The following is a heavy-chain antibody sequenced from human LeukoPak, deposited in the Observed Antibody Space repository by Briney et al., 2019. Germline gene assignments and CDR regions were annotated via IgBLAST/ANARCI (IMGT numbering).Heavy chain of an antibody. J-gene: IGHJ4*02. CDR3: ARVRDDYTYFDC. CDR1: GFTFSSYW. CDR2: INSDGSRT. Sequence: RGSLTLSCAASGFTFSSYWMHWVRQAPGKGLMWVSRINSDGSRTTYADSVRGRLTISRDNAKSTLYLQMNSLRAEDTAVYYCARVRDDYTYFDCWGKRTLVSVSS. D-gene: IGHD4-11*01. V-gene: IGHV3-74*01.